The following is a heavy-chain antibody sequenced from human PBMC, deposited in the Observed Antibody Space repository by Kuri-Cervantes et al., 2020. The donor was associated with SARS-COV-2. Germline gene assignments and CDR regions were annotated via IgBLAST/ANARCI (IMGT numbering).Heavy chain of an antibody. CDR1: GFTFSSYS. CDR2: ISSSSSYI. CDR3: ARDLRPYNSGWFYYYYDMDV. J-gene: IGHJ6*02. Sequence: GGSLRLSCAASGFTFSSYSMNWVRQAPGKGLEWVSSISSSSSYIYYADSVKGRFTISRDNAKNSLYLQMNSLRAEDTAVYYCARDLRPYNSGWFYYYYDMDVWGQGTTVTGSS. D-gene: IGHD6-19*01. V-gene: IGHV3-21*01.